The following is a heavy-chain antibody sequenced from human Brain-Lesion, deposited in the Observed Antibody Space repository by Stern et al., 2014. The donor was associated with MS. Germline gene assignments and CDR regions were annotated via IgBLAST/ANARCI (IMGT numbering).Heavy chain of an antibody. CDR2: ISAYTGNS. J-gene: IGHJ5*02. CDR3: ARRVYGDYAAYQDL. D-gene: IGHD4-17*01. CDR1: GYTFTTYG. V-gene: IGHV1-18*04. Sequence: QDQLVQYGGEVKKPGASVKVSCKASGYTFTTYGISWVRQAPGQGLEWMGWISAYTGNSNYAQNFQGRFTMTTDTATSTAYMDLRSLRPDDTAIYYCARRVYGDYAAYQDLWGQGTPVTVSS.